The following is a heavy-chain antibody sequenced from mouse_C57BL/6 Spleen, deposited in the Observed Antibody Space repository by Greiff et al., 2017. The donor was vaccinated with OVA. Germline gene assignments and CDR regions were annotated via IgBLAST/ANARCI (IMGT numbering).Heavy chain of an antibody. CDR3: ARKDDYDGGFAY. V-gene: IGHV1-64*01. D-gene: IGHD2-4*01. Sequence: VQLQQPGAELVKPGASVKLSCKASGYTFTRYWMHWVKQRPGQGLEWIGMIHTNSGSTNYNEKFKSKATLTVDKSSSTAYMQLSSLTSEDSAVYDCARKDDYDGGFAYWGQGTLVTVSA. CDR2: IHTNSGST. CDR1: GYTFTRYW. J-gene: IGHJ3*01.